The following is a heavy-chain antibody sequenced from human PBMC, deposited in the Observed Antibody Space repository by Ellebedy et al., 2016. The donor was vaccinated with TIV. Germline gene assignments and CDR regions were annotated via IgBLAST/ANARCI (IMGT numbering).Heavy chain of an antibody. Sequence: MPSETLSLTCSVSGDSISNYSWSWIRQPPGKGLEWIAYISYSASADYNPSLKSRVTISMNTSKNQFSLKLSSVPAADTAVYYCARHPDSSNWYMVWWFDPWGQGTLVTVSS. J-gene: IGHJ5*02. D-gene: IGHD6-13*01. CDR1: GDSISNYS. V-gene: IGHV4-59*08. CDR2: ISYSASA. CDR3: ARHPDSSNWYMVWWFDP.